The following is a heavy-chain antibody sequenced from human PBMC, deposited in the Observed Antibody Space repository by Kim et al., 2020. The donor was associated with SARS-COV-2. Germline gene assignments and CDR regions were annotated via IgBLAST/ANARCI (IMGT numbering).Heavy chain of an antibody. D-gene: IGHD2-15*01. J-gene: IGHJ6*02. CDR3: AKDIRARRRIVVVVAATPRVSNYYYGMDV. Sequence: GGSLRLSCAASGFTFDDYAMHWVRQAPGKGLEWVSGISWNSGSIGYADSVKGRFTISRDNAKNSLYLQMNSLRAEDTALYYCAKDIRARRRIVVVVAATPRVSNYYYGMDVWGQGTTVTVSS. CDR1: GFTFDDYA. CDR2: ISWNSGSI. V-gene: IGHV3-9*01.